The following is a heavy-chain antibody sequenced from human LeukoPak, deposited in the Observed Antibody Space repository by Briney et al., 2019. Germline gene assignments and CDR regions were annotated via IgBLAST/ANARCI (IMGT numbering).Heavy chain of an antibody. Sequence: GGSLRLSCAASGFTFSSYAMHWVRQAPGKGLEWVAVISYDGSNKYYADSVKGRFTISRDNSKNTLYLQMNSLRAEDTAVYYCARDPPKDSYYYDSSGYYHDYWGQGTLVTVSS. CDR1: GFTFSSYA. V-gene: IGHV3-30-3*01. J-gene: IGHJ4*02. D-gene: IGHD3-22*01. CDR3: ARDPPKDSYYYDSSGYYHDY. CDR2: ISYDGSNK.